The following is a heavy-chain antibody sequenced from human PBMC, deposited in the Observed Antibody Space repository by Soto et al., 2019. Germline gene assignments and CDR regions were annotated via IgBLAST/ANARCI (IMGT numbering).Heavy chain of an antibody. CDR1: GFTFSSYG. Sequence: QVQLVESGGGVVQPGRSLRLSCAASGFTFSSYGMHWVRQAPGKGLEWVAVIWYDGSNKYYADSVKGRFTISRDNSKNTLYLQMNSLRAEDTAVYYCARGQHDYGDYVGGGDYWGQGTLVTVSS. D-gene: IGHD4-17*01. J-gene: IGHJ4*02. CDR3: ARGQHDYGDYVGGGDY. V-gene: IGHV3-33*01. CDR2: IWYDGSNK.